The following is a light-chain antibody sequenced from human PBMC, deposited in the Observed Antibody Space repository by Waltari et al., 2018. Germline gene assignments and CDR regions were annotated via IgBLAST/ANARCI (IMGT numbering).Light chain of an antibody. Sequence: QSALTHPASVSGSPGQSITISSPGPTSDVGNFNLASWYRQHPGKAPKLIIYEVSTRPSGVSNLFSGSKSGNTASLTISGLRAEDEADYYCCSYAGSRTYVFGTGTKVTVL. CDR1: TSDVGNFNL. CDR2: EVS. CDR3: CSYAGSRTYV. J-gene: IGLJ1*01. V-gene: IGLV2-23*02.